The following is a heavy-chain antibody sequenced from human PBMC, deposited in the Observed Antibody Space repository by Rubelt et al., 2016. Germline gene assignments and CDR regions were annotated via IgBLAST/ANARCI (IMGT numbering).Heavy chain of an antibody. J-gene: IGHJ5*02. CDR3: VKSSEQQLVRISFDP. Sequence: GGSLRLSCSASGFTFSSYAMHWVRQAPGKGLEYVSAISSNGGSTYYAESVKGRFTISRDNSKNTLYLQMSSLRAEDTAEYYCVKSSEQQLVRISFDPWGQGTLVTVSS. CDR2: ISSNGGST. D-gene: IGHD6-13*01. CDR1: GFTFSSYA. V-gene: IGHV3-64D*06.